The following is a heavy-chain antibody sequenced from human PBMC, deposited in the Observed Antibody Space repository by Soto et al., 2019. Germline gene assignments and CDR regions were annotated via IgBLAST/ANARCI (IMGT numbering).Heavy chain of an antibody. J-gene: IGHJ3*02. CDR3: ARHIPSGYIDGFDI. Sequence: QLTLKESGPTLVKPTQTLTLTCTFSGFSLSTSGVGLGWIRHPPGKALAWLALIYWDDDKRYSPSLKSRLTLTKSTTNNPVVLTMTNMDPVATATYYCARHIPSGYIDGFDIWGHGKMVTVSS. V-gene: IGHV2-5*02. CDR2: IYWDDDK. D-gene: IGHD3-9*01. CDR1: GFSLSTSGVG.